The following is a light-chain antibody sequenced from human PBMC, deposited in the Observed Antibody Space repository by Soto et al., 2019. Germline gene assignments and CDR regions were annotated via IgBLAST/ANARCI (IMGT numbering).Light chain of an antibody. J-gene: IGKJ1*01. V-gene: IGKV1-5*03. CDR1: QSISSW. Sequence: EMQMTRPPSTLYAYVGDRVTITCRASQSISSWLAWYQQKPGKAPKLLIYKASTLKSGVPSRFSGSGSGTEFTLTISSLQPDDFATYYCQHYNSYSEGFGQGTKVDVK. CDR2: KAS. CDR3: QHYNSYSEG.